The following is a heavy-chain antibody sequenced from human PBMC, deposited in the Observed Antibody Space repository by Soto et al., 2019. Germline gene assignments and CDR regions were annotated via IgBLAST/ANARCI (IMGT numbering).Heavy chain of an antibody. D-gene: IGHD3-22*01. Sequence: QPGGSLRLSCAASGFTFRTYAMSWVRQAPGKGLEWVSAISGGGTSIFYADSVKGRFTISRDNSKNTLYLQMTSLRAEDTALYYCAKIVIIDFHSFDSWGQGTLVTVSS. CDR1: GFTFRTYA. V-gene: IGHV3-23*01. CDR2: ISGGGTSI. J-gene: IGHJ3*02. CDR3: AKIVIIDFHSFDS.